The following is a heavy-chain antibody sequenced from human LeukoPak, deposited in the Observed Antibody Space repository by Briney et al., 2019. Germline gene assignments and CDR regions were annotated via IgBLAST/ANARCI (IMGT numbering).Heavy chain of an antibody. CDR3: ARASYHYDSSGYYFDY. J-gene: IGHJ4*02. D-gene: IGHD3-22*01. V-gene: IGHV3-20*04. Sequence: GGSLRLSCAASGLTFDDYGMSWVRQAPGKGLEWVSGINWNGGSTGYADSVKGRFTISRDNAKNSLYLQMNSLRAEDTALYYCARASYHYDSSGYYFDYWGQGTLVTVSS. CDR2: INWNGGST. CDR1: GLTFDDYG.